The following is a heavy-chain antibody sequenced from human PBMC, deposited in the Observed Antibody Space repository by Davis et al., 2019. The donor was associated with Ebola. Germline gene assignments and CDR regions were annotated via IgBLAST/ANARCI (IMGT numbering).Heavy chain of an antibody. D-gene: IGHD1-26*01. CDR1: GYTFTSYI. J-gene: IGHJ4*02. CDR3: ATAAGERLDHFDS. Sequence: ASVKVSCKASGYTFTSYIIHWVRQAPGQRPEWLGWINVGNGTTESVQKFQGRVTITGDTSASTAYMELTSLRSEDTAVYYCATAAGERLDHFDSWGQGSLVTVSS. CDR2: INVGNGTT. V-gene: IGHV1-3*01.